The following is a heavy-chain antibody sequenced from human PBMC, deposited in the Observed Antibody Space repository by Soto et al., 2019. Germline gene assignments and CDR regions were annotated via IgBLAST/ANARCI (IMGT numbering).Heavy chain of an antibody. CDR2: TYNSVST. V-gene: IGHV4-31*03. J-gene: IGHJ6*02. CDR1: GGSISRGGYY. Sequence: SETLSLTCTVSGGSISRGGYYWSWIRQNPGKGLEWIGYTYNSVSTYYNPSLKSRVTISVDTSKNQFSLKLSSVTAADTAVYYCARALPSYYYYGMDVWGQGTTVTVSS. CDR3: ARALPSYYYYGMDV.